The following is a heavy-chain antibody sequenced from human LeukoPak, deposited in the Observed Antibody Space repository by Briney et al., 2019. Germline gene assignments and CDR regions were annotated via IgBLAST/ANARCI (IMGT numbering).Heavy chain of an antibody. D-gene: IGHD6-19*01. J-gene: IGHJ4*02. CDR2: ISYDGSNK. CDR3: AKDLIAVAGTEVY. V-gene: IGHV3-30*18. Sequence: PGGSLRLSCAASGFTFSSYGMHWVRQAPGKGLEWVAVISYDGSNKYYADSVEGRFTISRDNSKNTLYLQMNSLRAEDTAVYYCAKDLIAVAGTEVYWGQGTLVTVSS. CDR1: GFTFSSYG.